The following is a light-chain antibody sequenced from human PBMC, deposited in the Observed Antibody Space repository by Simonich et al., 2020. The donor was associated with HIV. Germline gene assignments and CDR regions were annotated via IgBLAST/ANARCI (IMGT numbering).Light chain of an antibody. CDR3: YSAADNNLGV. CDR2: KDS. J-gene: IGLJ3*02. V-gene: IGLV3-27*01. Sequence: SYELTQPSSVSVSPGQTARITCSGDVLAKKYARWFQQTPGPAPVLVIYKDSERPAGIPERFSGSSSGTTVTLTISGAQVEDEADDYCYSAADNNLGVFGGGTKLTVL. CDR1: VLAKKY.